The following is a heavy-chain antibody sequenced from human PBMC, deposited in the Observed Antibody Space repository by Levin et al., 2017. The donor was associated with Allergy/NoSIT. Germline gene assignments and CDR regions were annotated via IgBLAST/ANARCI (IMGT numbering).Heavy chain of an antibody. V-gene: IGHV4-59*01. CDR3: ARFYGSGYNWFDP. D-gene: IGHD3-10*01. CDR1: GGSISSYY. CDR2: IYYSGST. Sequence: SETLSLTCTVSGGSISSYYWSWIRQPPGKGLEWIGYIYYSGSTNYNPSLKSRVTISVDTSKNQFSLKLSSVTAADTAVYYCARFYGSGYNWFDPWGQGTLVTVSS. J-gene: IGHJ5*02.